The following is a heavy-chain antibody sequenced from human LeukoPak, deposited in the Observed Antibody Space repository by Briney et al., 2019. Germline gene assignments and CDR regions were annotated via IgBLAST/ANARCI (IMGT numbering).Heavy chain of an antibody. V-gene: IGHV3-30-3*01. CDR1: GFHFSSYA. J-gene: IGHJ4*02. CDR3: ARDRGYFDY. CDR2: ISYDGSNK. Sequence: GSLKLSFAASGFHFSSYAMPWVRRAPGKGLGWVAVISYDGSNKYYADSVKGRFTISRDNAKNSLYLQMNSLRAEDTAVYYCARDRGYFDYWGQGTLVTVSS.